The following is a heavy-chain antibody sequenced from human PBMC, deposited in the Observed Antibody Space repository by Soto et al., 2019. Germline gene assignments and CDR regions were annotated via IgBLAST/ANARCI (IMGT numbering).Heavy chain of an antibody. J-gene: IGHJ4*02. CDR1: GFTFSNYA. Sequence: EVQLLESGGGLVQPGGSLRLSFAASGFTFSNYAMTWVRQAPGKGLEWVSTISGSGGSTYYADSVKGRFTISRDDSKNTLYLQMNGLRAEDAAVYYCAKERLRRGLDYWGQGSLVTVSS. V-gene: IGHV3-23*01. CDR3: AKERLRRGLDY. CDR2: ISGSGGST. D-gene: IGHD2-8*01.